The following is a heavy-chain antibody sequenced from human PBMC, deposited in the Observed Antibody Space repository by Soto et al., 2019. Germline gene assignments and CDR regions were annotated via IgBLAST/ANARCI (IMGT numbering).Heavy chain of an antibody. V-gene: IGHV3-30-3*01. J-gene: IGHJ4*02. CDR2: ISYDGSNK. Sequence: QVQLVESGGGVVQPGRSLRLSCAASGFTFSSYAMHCVRQAPGKGLEWVAVISYDGSNKYYADSVKGRFTISRDNSKNTVYLKMNSVRAEDTAVYYCARESMAGTKDYWGQGTLVTVSS. D-gene: IGHD6-19*01. CDR1: GFTFSSYA. CDR3: ARESMAGTKDY.